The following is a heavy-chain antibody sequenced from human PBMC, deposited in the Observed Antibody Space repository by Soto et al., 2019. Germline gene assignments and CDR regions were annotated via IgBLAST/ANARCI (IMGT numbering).Heavy chain of an antibody. Sequence: LSLTCTVSGGSISSGGYHWSWIRQHPGKGLEWIGYIYYSGSTYYNPSLKSRVTISVDTSKNQFSLKLSSVTAADTAVYYCARASTGGEYYFDYWGQGTLVTVSS. CDR2: IYYSGST. J-gene: IGHJ4*02. CDR1: GGSISSGGYH. V-gene: IGHV4-31*03. CDR3: ARASTGGEYYFDY. D-gene: IGHD3-16*01.